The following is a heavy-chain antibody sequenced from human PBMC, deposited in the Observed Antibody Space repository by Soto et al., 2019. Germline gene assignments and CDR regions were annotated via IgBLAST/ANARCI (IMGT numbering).Heavy chain of an antibody. CDR1: GFTFSSYS. CDR3: ARDYQRFGSGSFYFDY. J-gene: IGHJ4*02. Sequence: GGSLSLSCAATGFTFSSYSMNWVRQAPGKGLEWVSSISSSSSYIYYADSVKGRFTISRDNAKNSLYLQMNSLRAEDTAVYYCARDYQRFGSGSFYFDYWGQGTLVTVSS. D-gene: IGHD3-10*01. V-gene: IGHV3-21*01. CDR2: ISSSSSYI.